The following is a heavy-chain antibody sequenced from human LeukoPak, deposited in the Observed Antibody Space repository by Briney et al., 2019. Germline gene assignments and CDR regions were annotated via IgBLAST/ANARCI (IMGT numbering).Heavy chain of an antibody. CDR2: IIPIFGTA. J-gene: IGHJ4*02. D-gene: IGHD2-15*01. Sequence: SVKVSCKASGGTFSSYAISWVRQAPGQGLEWMGGIIPIFGTANYAQKFQGRVTITADEPTSTAYMELSSLRSEDTAVYYCARVYCSGGSCYDYWGQGTLVTVSS. V-gene: IGHV1-69*13. CDR3: ARVYCSGGSCYDY. CDR1: GGTFSSYA.